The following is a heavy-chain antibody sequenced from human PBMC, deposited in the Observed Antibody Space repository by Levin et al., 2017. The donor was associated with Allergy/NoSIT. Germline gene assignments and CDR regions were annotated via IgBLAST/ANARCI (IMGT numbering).Heavy chain of an antibody. CDR1: GFSFSTYV. V-gene: IGHV3-30*09. J-gene: IGHJ4*02. CDR3: TRLDF. CDR2: MSDDGTTK. D-gene: IGHD6-25*01. Sequence: GASVKVSCAASGFSFSTYVFHWVRQAPGKGLEWVAVMSDDGTTKFYADSVNGRFAISRDNSKNNVYLHMKSLRTDDSAVYYCTRLDFWGRGTLVAVSS.